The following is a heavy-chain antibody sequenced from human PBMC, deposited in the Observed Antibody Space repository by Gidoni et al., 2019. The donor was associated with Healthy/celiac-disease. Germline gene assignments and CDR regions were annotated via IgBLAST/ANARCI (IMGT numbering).Heavy chain of an antibody. CDR2: ISYDGSNK. D-gene: IGHD3-22*01. CDR1: GFPFSCYS. J-gene: IGHJ3*02. V-gene: IGHV3-30-3*01. Sequence: QVQLVESGGGVVQPGSSLRLSFSASGFPFSCYSLHWVRQAPGKGLEWVAVISYDGSNKYYADSVKGRFTISRDNSKNTLYLQMNSLRAEDTAVYYCARDGGYYDSSGYYFGAFDIWGQGTMVTVSS. CDR3: ARDGGYYDSSGYYFGAFDI.